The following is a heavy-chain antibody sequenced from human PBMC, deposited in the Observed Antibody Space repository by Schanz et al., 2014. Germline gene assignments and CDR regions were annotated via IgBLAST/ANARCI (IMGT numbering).Heavy chain of an antibody. D-gene: IGHD2-2*01. V-gene: IGHV1-18*01. CDR1: GYTFSSYG. CDR2: ISAYTNNT. CDR3: ARDRRRYCSTASCLHDNWFDP. J-gene: IGHJ5*02. Sequence: QVQLVQSGAEVKKPGASVKVSCKASGYTFSSYGITWVRQAPGQGLEWVGWISAYTNNTNYAQKVQGRVTMTTDTSTGTAYMELRSLRSDDTAVYYCARDRRRYCSTASCLHDNWFDPWGQGTLVTVSS.